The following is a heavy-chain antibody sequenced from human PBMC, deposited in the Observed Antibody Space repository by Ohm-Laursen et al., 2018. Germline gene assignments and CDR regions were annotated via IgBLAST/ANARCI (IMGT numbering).Heavy chain of an antibody. D-gene: IGHD6-6*01. CDR2: IWYDGSNK. CDR1: GFTFSSYG. CDR3: AKGMGEPYSSSWLDY. Sequence: SLRLSCAASGFTFSSYGMHWVRQAPGKGLEWVAVIWYDGSNKYYADSVKGRFTISRGNAKNSLYLQMNSLRAEDTALYYCAKGMGEPYSSSWLDYWGQGTLVTVSS. V-gene: IGHV3-33*03. J-gene: IGHJ4*02.